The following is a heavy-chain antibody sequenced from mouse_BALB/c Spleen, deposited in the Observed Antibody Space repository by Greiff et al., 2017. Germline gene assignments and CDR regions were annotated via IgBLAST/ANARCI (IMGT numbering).Heavy chain of an antibody. CDR3: ARGEYDRDYAMDY. J-gene: IGHJ4*01. Sequence: EVQLQQSGPELVKPGASVKISCKASGYSFTGYYMHWVKQSHVKSLEWIGRINPYNGATSYNQNFKDKASLTVDKSSSTAYMELHSLTSEDSAVYYCARGEYDRDYAMDYWGQGTSVTVSS. CDR2: INPYNGAT. D-gene: IGHD2-14*01. V-gene: IGHV1-26*01. CDR1: GYSFTGYY.